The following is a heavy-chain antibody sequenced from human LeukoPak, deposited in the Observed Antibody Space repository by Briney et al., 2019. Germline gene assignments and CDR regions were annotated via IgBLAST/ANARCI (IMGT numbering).Heavy chain of an antibody. J-gene: IGHJ4*02. CDR1: GGSISSSSYY. CDR3: ARLQLGRALVDY. CDR2: IYYSVST. V-gene: IGHV4-39*01. Sequence: PSETLSLTCTVSGGSISSSSYYWGWIRQPPGKGLEWIGRIYYSVSTYYNPPLKSRVTISVDTSKTQFSLKLSSVTAADTAVYYCARLQLGRALVDYWGQGTLVTVSS. D-gene: IGHD6-6*01.